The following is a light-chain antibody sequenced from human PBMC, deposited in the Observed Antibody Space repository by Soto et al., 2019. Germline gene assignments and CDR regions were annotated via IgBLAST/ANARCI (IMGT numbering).Light chain of an antibody. CDR3: QQYGSSRTWT. V-gene: IGKV3-20*01. Sequence: EIVLTQSPGTLSLSPGERATLSCRASQSVSSSYLAWYQQKPGQAPRLLIYGASSRATGIPDRFSGNGSGTDFTLTISRLEPEDFAVYYCQQYGSSRTWTFGQGTKVDIK. CDR1: QSVSSSY. J-gene: IGKJ1*01. CDR2: GAS.